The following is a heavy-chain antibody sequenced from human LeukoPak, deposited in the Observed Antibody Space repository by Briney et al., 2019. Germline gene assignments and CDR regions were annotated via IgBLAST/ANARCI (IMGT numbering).Heavy chain of an antibody. J-gene: IGHJ4*02. CDR3: ARGYCSGGSCYSEFDY. CDR2: IIPIFGTA. CDR1: GGTFSSYA. D-gene: IGHD2-15*01. Sequence: SVKVSCKASGGTFSSYAISWVRQAPGQGLEWMGGIIPIFGTANYAQKFQGRVTITADESTSTAYMELSSLRSEDTAVYYCARGYCSGGSCYSEFDYWGQGTLITVSS. V-gene: IGHV1-69*13.